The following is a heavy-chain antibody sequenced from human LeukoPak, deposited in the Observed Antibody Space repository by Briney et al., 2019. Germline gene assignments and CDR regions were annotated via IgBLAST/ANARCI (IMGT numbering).Heavy chain of an antibody. D-gene: IGHD2-2*02. CDR1: GYTFTGYY. Sequence: AASVKVSCKASGYTFTGYYMHWVRQAPGQGLEWMGWINPNSGGTNYAQKFQGRVTMTRDTSISTAYMELSRLRSDDTAVYYCARSFPYCSSTSCYTAWFDPWSQGTLVTVSS. J-gene: IGHJ5*02. CDR2: INPNSGGT. V-gene: IGHV1-2*02. CDR3: ARSFPYCSSTSCYTAWFDP.